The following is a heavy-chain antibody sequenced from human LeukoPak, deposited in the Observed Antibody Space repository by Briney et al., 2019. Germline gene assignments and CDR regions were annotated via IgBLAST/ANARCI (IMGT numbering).Heavy chain of an antibody. V-gene: IGHV4-39*01. J-gene: IGHJ4*02. CDR3: ARLVYYYDSSVSDY. Sequence: SETLSLTCTVSGGSISSSSYYWGWIRQPPGKGLEWIGSIYYSGSTYYNPSLKSRVTISVDTSKNQFSLKLRSVTAADTAVYYCARLVYYYDSSVSDYWGQGTLVTVSS. D-gene: IGHD3-22*01. CDR2: IYYSGST. CDR1: GGSISSSSYY.